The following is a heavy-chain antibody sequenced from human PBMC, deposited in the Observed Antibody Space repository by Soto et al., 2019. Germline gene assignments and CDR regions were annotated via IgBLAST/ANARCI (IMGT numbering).Heavy chain of an antibody. Sequence: PGGSLRLSCATSGFTFSDYYMSWIRQAPGKGLEWVSYIGTRGNTKYYADSVRGRFTISRDNAKNSLYLQMNSLRADDTVVYYCARDGTEYYGEYYDYWGQGIPVTVSS. CDR1: GFTFSDYY. D-gene: IGHD4-17*01. J-gene: IGHJ4*02. CDR2: IGTRGNTK. CDR3: ARDGTEYYGEYYDY. V-gene: IGHV3-11*01.